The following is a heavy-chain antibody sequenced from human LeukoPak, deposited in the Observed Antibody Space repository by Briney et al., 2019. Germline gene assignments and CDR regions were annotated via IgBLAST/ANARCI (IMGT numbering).Heavy chain of an antibody. J-gene: IGHJ4*02. CDR1: GYSISNGYY. CDR2: IYQSGST. CDR3: ARVGDYALKD. V-gene: IGHV4-38-2*02. Sequence: KSSETLSLTCSVSGYSISNGYYWGWIRQPPGKGLEWIGSIYQSGSTYYNPSLKSRVTISVDTSRNQFSLKLSSVTAADTAVYYCARVGDYALKDWGQGTLVTVSS. D-gene: IGHD3-16*01.